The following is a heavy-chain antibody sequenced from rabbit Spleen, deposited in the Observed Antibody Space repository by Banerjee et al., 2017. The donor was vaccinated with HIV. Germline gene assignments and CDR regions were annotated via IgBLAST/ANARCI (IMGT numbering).Heavy chain of an antibody. CDR1: GFSLSNIYY. CDR3: ATYVDYDGDFNL. J-gene: IGHJ4*01. Sequence: QSLEESGGDLVKPGASLTLTCTASGFSLSNIYYMCWVRQAPGKGLEWIACIYIGDGNTYYASWAKGRFTISKTSSTTVTLQMTSLTAADTATYFCATYVDYDGDFNLWGQGTLVTVS. D-gene: IGHD2-1*01. CDR2: IYIGDGNT. V-gene: IGHV1S40*01.